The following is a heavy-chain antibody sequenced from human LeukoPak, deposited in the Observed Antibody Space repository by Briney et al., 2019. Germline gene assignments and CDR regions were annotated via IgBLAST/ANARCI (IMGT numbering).Heavy chain of an antibody. V-gene: IGHV3-74*01. Sequence: GGSLRLPCVASGFTFSSYWMHWVRQDPRKRLVWVSRINGDGRNINYADSVRGRFTISRDNAKNTLYLQMNTLRVEDTAVYYCTRDLMDYDVSTGLHHYYMDVWGQGTTVTVSS. CDR2: INGDGRNI. D-gene: IGHD3-9*01. CDR1: GFTFSSYW. J-gene: IGHJ6*02. CDR3: TRDLMDYDVSTGLHHYYMDV.